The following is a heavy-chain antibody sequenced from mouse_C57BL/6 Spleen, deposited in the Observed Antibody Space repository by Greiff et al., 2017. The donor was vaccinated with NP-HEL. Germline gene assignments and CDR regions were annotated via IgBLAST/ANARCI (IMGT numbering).Heavy chain of an antibody. D-gene: IGHD2-1*01. CDR1: GYTFTSYW. CDR2: IDPSDSYT. CDR3: ARRDYGNLYAMDY. Sequence: QVQLQQPGAELVKPGASVKLSCKASGYTFTSYWMQWVKQRPGQGLEWIGEIDPSDSYTNYNQKFKGKATLTVDTSSSTAYMQLSSLTSEDPAVYYCARRDYGNLYAMDYWGQGTSVTVSS. J-gene: IGHJ4*01. V-gene: IGHV1-50*01.